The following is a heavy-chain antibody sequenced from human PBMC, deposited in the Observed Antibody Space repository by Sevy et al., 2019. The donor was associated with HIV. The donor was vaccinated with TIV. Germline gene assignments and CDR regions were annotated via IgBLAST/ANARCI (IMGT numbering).Heavy chain of an antibody. J-gene: IGHJ6*02. CDR3: ARRRTTLVAGHYYGLDV. D-gene: IGHD1-1*01. Sequence: SETLSLTCTVSGDSVSSGSYHWSWIRQPPGKGLEWIGYMYYYGNTNLNPPLRSRVTMSVDTSENQFSLKLSSVTAADTAVYYCARRRTTLVAGHYYGLDVWGQGTTVTVSS. CDR1: GDSVSSGSYH. CDR2: MYYYGNT. V-gene: IGHV4-61*01.